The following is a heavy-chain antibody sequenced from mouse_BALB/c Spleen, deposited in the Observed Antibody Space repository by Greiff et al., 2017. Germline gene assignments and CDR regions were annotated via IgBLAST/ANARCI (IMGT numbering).Heavy chain of an antibody. J-gene: IGHJ3*01. CDR2: IRLKSNNYAT. CDR1: GFTFSSYA. V-gene: IGHV6-6*02. CDR3: TKYYYGSSFAY. Sequence: EVMLVESGGGLVKPGGSLKLSCAASGFTFSSYAMSWVRQTPEKGLEWVAEIRLKSNNYATHYAESVKGRFTISRDDSKSSVYLQMNNLRAEDTGIYYCTKYYYGSSFAYWGQGTLVTVSA. D-gene: IGHD1-1*01.